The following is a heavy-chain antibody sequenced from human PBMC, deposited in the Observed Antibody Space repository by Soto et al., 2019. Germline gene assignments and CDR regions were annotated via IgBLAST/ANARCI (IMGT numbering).Heavy chain of an antibody. CDR1: GGTFSTYT. J-gene: IGHJ4*02. CDR3: ARGSNGDFYDN. CDR2: IIPILGIT. Sequence: QVLLVQSGAEVRKPGSSVKVSCKASGGTFSTYTLTWVRQAPGQGLEWMGRIIPILGITNYAQKFQGRVTITADKSTSTAYMDLSRRRSEDTAVYYCARGSNGDFYDNWGQGTLVNVSS. D-gene: IGHD4-17*01. V-gene: IGHV1-69*02.